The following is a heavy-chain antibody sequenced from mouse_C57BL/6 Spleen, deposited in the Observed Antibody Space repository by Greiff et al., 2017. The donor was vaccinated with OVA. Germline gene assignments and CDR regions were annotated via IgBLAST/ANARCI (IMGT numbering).Heavy chain of an antibody. CDR3: AKTTTVVARYFDV. D-gene: IGHD1-1*01. J-gene: IGHJ1*03. V-gene: IGHV1-39*01. CDR1: GYSFTDYN. Sequence: EVQLQQSGPELVKPGASVTISCKASGYSFTDYNMNWVKQSHGKSLEWIGAINPNYGSTSYNQKFKGKATLTVDQSSSTAYMQLNSLTSEDSAVYYCAKTTTVVARYFDVWGTGTTVTVSS. CDR2: INPNYGST.